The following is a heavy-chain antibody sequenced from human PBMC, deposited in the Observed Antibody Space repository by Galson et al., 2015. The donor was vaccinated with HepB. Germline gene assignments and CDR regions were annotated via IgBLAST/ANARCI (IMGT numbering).Heavy chain of an antibody. Sequence: SLRLSCAASGFTFSSYAMSWVRQAPGKGLEWVSAISGSGGSTYYADSVKGRFTITRDNSKNTLYLQMNSLRAEDTAVYYCAKGSNYYDSSGYYYWGQGTLVTVSS. V-gene: IGHV3-23*01. CDR1: GFTFSSYA. CDR3: AKGSNYYDSSGYYY. J-gene: IGHJ4*02. D-gene: IGHD3-22*01. CDR2: ISGSGGST.